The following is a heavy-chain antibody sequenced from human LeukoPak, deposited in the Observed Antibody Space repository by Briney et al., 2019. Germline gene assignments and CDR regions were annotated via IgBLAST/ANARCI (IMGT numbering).Heavy chain of an antibody. CDR2: IYSMMRT. D-gene: IGHD2-2*01. V-gene: IGHV3-53*01. CDR3: ARDHQDRYCSSTSCLWYYYYMDV. CDR1: GFTVSSNY. Sequence: GSLRLSCAASGFTVSSNYMSWVRQAPGKGLEWVSVIYSMMRTYYADAVKGRFTISRENSKNTLYLQMNSLRAEDTAVYYCARDHQDRYCSSTSCLWYYYYMDVWGKGTTVTVSS. J-gene: IGHJ6*03.